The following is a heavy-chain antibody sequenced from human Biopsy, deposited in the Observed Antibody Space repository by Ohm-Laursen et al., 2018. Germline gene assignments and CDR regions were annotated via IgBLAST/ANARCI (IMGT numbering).Heavy chain of an antibody. Sequence: ASVKVSCKTSGYTFTSYDINWVRQAAGQGLEWMGWMNPDSGNTDYAQKFQGRVTMTRNTSISTAYMELNSLRSEDTAVYYCARGSFWFGGNYYYYGMDVWGQGTTVTVSS. CDR2: MNPDSGNT. J-gene: IGHJ6*02. CDR3: ARGSFWFGGNYYYYGMDV. CDR1: GYTFTSYD. D-gene: IGHD3-10*01. V-gene: IGHV1-8*01.